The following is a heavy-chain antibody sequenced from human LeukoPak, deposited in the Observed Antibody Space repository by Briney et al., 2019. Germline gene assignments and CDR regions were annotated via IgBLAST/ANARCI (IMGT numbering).Heavy chain of an antibody. J-gene: IGHJ4*02. CDR3: AREHYGPDY. V-gene: IGHV3-33*01. CDR1: GFSFSKYG. Sequence: GRSLRLSCAASGFSFSKYGMHWVRQAPGKGLEWVAVIWYDGSNKYYADSVKGRVTISRDNSKNTLYLQMNSLRAEDTAVYYCAREHYGPDYWGQGTLVTVSS. D-gene: IGHD4-17*01. CDR2: IWYDGSNK.